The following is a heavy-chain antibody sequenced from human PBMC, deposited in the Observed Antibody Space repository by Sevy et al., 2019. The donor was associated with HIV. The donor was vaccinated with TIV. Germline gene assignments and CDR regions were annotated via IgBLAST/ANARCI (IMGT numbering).Heavy chain of an antibody. J-gene: IGHJ4*02. Sequence: ASVKVSCKASGGTFSSYAVSWVRQAPGQGLEWMGRVIPIFGTANYAQKFQGRVTFTADVSTSTAYMELSSLRSEDTAVYCCARDGAIYCGGDCYLFDYWGQGTLVTVSS. CDR3: ARDGAIYCGGDCYLFDY. CDR2: VIPIFGTA. CDR1: GGTFSSYA. D-gene: IGHD2-21*02. V-gene: IGHV1-69*13.